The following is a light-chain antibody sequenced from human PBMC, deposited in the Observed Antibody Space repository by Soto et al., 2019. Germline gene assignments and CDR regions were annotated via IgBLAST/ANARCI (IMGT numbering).Light chain of an antibody. CDR3: QQYSTYPWT. CDR1: QTISTL. V-gene: IGKV1-5*03. CDR2: KAS. J-gene: IGKJ1*01. Sequence: DIQMTQSPSTLSASVGARVTITCRASQTISTLLAWYQQRPGKAPNLLIYKASSLESGVPSRFSGSGSGTEFTLTISSLQPDDFATYFCQQYSTYPWTVGQGTKVEVK.